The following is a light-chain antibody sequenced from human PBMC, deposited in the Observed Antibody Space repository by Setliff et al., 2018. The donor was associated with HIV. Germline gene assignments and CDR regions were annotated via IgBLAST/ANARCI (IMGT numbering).Light chain of an antibody. Sequence: QSVLAQPASVSGSPGQSITMSCTGTSSDVGGYNYVSWYQQHPGKAPKLIIYEVSNRPSGVSNRFSGSKSGNTAPLTISGLQAEDEADYYCSSYTSIYTYVFGTGTKVTVL. CDR1: SSDVGGYNY. V-gene: IGLV2-14*01. CDR3: SSYTSIYTYV. CDR2: EVS. J-gene: IGLJ1*01.